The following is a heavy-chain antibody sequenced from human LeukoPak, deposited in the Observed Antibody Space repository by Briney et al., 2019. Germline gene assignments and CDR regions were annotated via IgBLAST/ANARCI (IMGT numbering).Heavy chain of an antibody. CDR2: ISYIGST. D-gene: IGHD4-17*01. Sequence: SDTLSLTCAVSDDSFSSHYWTWIRQPPGKGLEWIGYISYIGSTNYNPSLKSRVTISIDTSKNEFSLKLTSVTAADTAVYYCARDLVTVTKGFDVWGQGTMVTVSS. J-gene: IGHJ3*01. CDR3: ARDLVTVTKGFDV. V-gene: IGHV4-59*11. CDR1: DDSFSSHY.